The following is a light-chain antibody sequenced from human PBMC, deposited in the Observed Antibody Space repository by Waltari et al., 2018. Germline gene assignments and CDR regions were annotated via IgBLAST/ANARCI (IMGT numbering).Light chain of an antibody. CDR2: AAS. J-gene: IGLJ1*01. V-gene: IGLV3-1*01. CDR3: QTWDSNIFV. Sequence: SFELTQPSSVSVSPGQTASIACSGAHLGSKWTSWYQPKAGQSPVLVIYAASERPSGVPGRFSAARSGDTVTLNISGTQDLDEADYYCQTWDSNIFVFGPGTKVTVL. CDR1: HLGSKW.